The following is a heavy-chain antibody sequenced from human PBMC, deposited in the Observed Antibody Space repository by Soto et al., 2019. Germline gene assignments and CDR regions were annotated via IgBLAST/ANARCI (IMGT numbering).Heavy chain of an antibody. V-gene: IGHV1-69*06. J-gene: IGHJ4*02. CDR3: ARAHYVWGKYHLDY. Sequence: QVQLVQSGAEVKKPGSSVKVSCKASGDTFSDYAISWVRQAPGQGLEWMGGIIPISGTLNYAQKFQDRVTITADKSTSIASMELSSLRSEDTAFYYCARAHYVWGKYHLDYWGQGTLVTVSS. CDR2: IIPISGTL. CDR1: GDTFSDYA. D-gene: IGHD3-16*01.